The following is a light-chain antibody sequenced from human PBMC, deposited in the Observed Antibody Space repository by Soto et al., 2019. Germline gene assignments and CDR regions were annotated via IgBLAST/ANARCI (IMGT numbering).Light chain of an antibody. J-gene: IGLJ1*01. V-gene: IGLV9-49*01. CDR2: VGTGGIVG. CDR1: SGYSNYK. Sequence: QSVLTQPPSASASLGASVTLTCTLSSGYSNYKVDWYQQRPGKGPRFVMRVGTGGIVGSKGDGIPDRFSVLGSGLNRYLTIKNIQEEDESDYHCGADHGSGSNLYVFGTGTKVTVL. CDR3: GADHGSGSNLYV.